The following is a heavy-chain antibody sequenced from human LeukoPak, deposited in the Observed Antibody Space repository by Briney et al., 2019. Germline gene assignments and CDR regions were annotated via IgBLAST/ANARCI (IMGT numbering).Heavy chain of an antibody. CDR2: IKPDGSDP. D-gene: IGHD3-22*01. CDR1: GFTFSSYW. Sequence: GGSLRLSCAASGFTFSSYWMTWVRQAPGKGLEWVAYIKPDGSDPEYADSVKGRFTFSRDNAMNSLYLQMNRLRDEDTAVYYCARDTYNFYDSSAFYGAFDCWGQGTLVTVSS. V-gene: IGHV3-7*03. J-gene: IGHJ4*02. CDR3: ARDTYNFYDSSAFYGAFDC.